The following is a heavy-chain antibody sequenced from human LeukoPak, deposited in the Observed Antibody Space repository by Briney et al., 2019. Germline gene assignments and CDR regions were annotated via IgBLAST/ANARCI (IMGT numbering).Heavy chain of an antibody. CDR3: ARAWQWLPLDS. J-gene: IGHJ4*02. CDR2: IHTSGST. CDR1: GGSIRSYY. V-gene: IGHV4-4*07. D-gene: IGHD6-19*01. Sequence: SETLSLTCTVSGGSIRSYYWSWIRQPAGKGLEWIGRIHTSGSTNYNPSLKSRVIMSVDTSKNQFSLKVTSVTAADAAVYYCARAWQWLPLDSWGQGTLVTVSS.